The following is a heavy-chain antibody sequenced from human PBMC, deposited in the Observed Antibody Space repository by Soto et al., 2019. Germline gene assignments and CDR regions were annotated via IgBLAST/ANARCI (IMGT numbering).Heavy chain of an antibody. J-gene: IGHJ4*02. CDR3: ARDPIFVAGTLLKVCDY. CDR2: ISSSSSYI. V-gene: IGHV3-21*01. Sequence: GGSLRLSCAASGFTFSSYSMNWVRQAPGKGLEWVSSISSSSSYIYYADSVKGRFTISRDNAKNSLYLQMNSLRAEDTAVYYCARDPIFVAGTLLKVCDYWGQGTLVTVSS. D-gene: IGHD6-19*01. CDR1: GFTFSSYS.